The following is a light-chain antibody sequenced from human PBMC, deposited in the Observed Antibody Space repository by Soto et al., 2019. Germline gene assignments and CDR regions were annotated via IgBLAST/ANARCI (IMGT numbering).Light chain of an antibody. CDR1: SSDVGGYNY. CDR3: SSYTSSSTLGVV. V-gene: IGLV2-14*04. J-gene: IGLJ2*01. CDR2: DVS. Sequence: ISCTGTSSDVGGYNYVSWYQQHPGKAPKLMIYDVSNRPSGVSNRFSGSKSGNTASLTISGLQAEDEADYYCSSYTSSSTLGVVFGGGTKLTVL.